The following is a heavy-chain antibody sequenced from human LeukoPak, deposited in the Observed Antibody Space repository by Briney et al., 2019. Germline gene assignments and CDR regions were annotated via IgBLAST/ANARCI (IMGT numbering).Heavy chain of an antibody. J-gene: IGHJ4*02. V-gene: IGHV4-59*01. D-gene: IGHD2/OR15-2a*01. CDR1: GGSIRTYY. Sequence: SETLSLTCTVSGGSIRTYYWSWIRQPPGKGLEWIGYIYNIGSTKCNPSLKSRVTISVDTSKNQFSLKLSSVTAADTAVYYCASLAAGNSGPFDFWGQGTLVAVSS. CDR3: ASLAAGNSGPFDF. CDR2: IYNIGST.